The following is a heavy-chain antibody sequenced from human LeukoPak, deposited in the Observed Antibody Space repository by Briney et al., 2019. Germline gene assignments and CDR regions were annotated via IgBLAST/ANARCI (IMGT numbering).Heavy chain of an antibody. CDR1: GGSISTGGYY. Sequence: SQTLSLTCTVSGGSISTGGYYWSWIRQHPEKGLEWIGYIYYSGSTYYNPSLKSRVTISEDTSTNQFSLKLSSVTAADTAAYYCVRGRGDYYDSSGGYYFDFWGQGTLVTVSS. V-gene: IGHV4-31*03. CDR2: IYYSGST. D-gene: IGHD3-22*01. CDR3: VRGRGDYYDSSGGYYFDF. J-gene: IGHJ4*02.